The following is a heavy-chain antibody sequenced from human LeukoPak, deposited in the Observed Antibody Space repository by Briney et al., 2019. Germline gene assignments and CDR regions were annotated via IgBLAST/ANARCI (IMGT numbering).Heavy chain of an antibody. Sequence: GGSLRLSCAASGFSFSNYAMSWVRQAPGKGLEWVSGIIAGGGSTIYADSVQGRFTISRDNSKNTLYLQMHSLRADDTAVYYCARAGIVVVPAVYDYWGQGTLVTVSS. CDR3: ARAGIVVVPAVYDY. J-gene: IGHJ4*02. CDR2: IIAGGGST. V-gene: IGHV3-23*01. D-gene: IGHD2-2*01. CDR1: GFSFSNYA.